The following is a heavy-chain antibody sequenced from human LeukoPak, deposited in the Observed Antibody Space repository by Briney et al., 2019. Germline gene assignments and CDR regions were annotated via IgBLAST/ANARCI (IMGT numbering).Heavy chain of an antibody. CDR2: INPSGGST. J-gene: IGHJ6*02. D-gene: IGHD2-15*01. Sequence: GASVKVSCKASGYNFTSYYMHWVRQAPGQGLEWMGIINPSGGSTSYAQKFQGRVTMTRDTSTSTVYMELSSLRSEDTAVYYCARGLLSPIVVVVAASPVYYYGMDVWGRGTTVAVSS. CDR1: GYNFTSYY. CDR3: ARGLLSPIVVVVAASPVYYYGMDV. V-gene: IGHV1-46*01.